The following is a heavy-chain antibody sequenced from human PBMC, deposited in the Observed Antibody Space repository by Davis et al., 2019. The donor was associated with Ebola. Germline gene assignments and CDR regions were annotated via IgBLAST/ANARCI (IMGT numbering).Heavy chain of an antibody. CDR1: GYTFTSYA. V-gene: IGHV1-3*01. CDR2: INAGNGNT. Sequence: ASVKVSCKASGYTFTSYAMHWVRQAPGQRLEWMGWINAGNGNTKYSQKFQGRVTITRDTSASTAYMELSSLRSEDTAVYYCARGGWYGAPFDYWGQGTLVTVSS. D-gene: IGHD6-19*01. J-gene: IGHJ4*02. CDR3: ARGGWYGAPFDY.